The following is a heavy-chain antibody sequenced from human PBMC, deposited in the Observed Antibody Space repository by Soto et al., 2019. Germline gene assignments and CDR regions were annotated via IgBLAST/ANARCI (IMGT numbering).Heavy chain of an antibody. D-gene: IGHD6-19*01. V-gene: IGHV4-61*01. CDR1: GGSVISGSYY. Sequence: SETLSLTCTVSGGSVISGSYYWSWIRQPPGKGLEWIGYIYYSGSTNYNPSLKSRVTISVDTSKNQFSLKLSSVTAADTAVYYCARTDSSGWTRYFDYWGQGTLVTVSS. CDR2: IYYSGST. CDR3: ARTDSSGWTRYFDY. J-gene: IGHJ4*02.